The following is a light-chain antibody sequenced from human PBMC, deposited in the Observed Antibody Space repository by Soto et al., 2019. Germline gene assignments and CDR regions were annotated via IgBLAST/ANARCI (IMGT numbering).Light chain of an antibody. CDR3: QQSYGIPT. Sequence: DIQMTQSPSSLSASVGDGVTITCRTSQPISDYLNWYQQKPGKAPNLLIYAASSLHTGVPSRFSGSASGTDFTLTISSLQPEDFATYYCQQSYGIPTFGQGTKVDIK. V-gene: IGKV1-39*01. CDR1: QPISDY. CDR2: AAS. J-gene: IGKJ1*01.